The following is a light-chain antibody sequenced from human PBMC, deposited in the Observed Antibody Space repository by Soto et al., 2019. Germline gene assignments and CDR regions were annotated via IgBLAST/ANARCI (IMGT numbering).Light chain of an antibody. CDR3: QQSYSPFT. CDR1: QSISSY. CDR2: AAS. V-gene: IGKV1-39*01. J-gene: IGKJ3*01. Sequence: DIQMTQSPSSLSASVGDRVTITCRASQSISSYLNWYQQKPGKAPKLLIYAASSLQSGVPSRFSGSGSGTDFTLTISSLQPEDFATYYCQQSYSPFTLGPGTKVDIK.